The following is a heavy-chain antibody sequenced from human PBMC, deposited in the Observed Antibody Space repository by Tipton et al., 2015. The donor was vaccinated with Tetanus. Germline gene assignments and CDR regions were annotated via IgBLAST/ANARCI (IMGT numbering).Heavy chain of an antibody. V-gene: IGHV3-48*04. Sequence: SLRLSCAASGFTFSSYWMNWVRQAPGKGLEWVSYISSSGSSIYYADSVKGRFTISRDNAKNSLYLQMNSLRAEDTAVYYCAREYSSGWSVFDYWGQGTLVTVSS. CDR2: ISSSGSSI. CDR1: GFTFSSYW. CDR3: AREYSSGWSVFDY. J-gene: IGHJ4*02. D-gene: IGHD6-19*01.